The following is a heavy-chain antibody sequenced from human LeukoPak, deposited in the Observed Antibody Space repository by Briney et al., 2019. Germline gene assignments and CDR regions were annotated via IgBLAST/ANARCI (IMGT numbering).Heavy chain of an antibody. V-gene: IGHV4-34*01. J-gene: IGHJ5*02. Sequence: SETLSLTCAVYGGSFSGYYWSWIRQPPGKGLEWVGEINHSGSTNYNPSLKSRVTISVDTSENQFSLKLSSVTAADTAVYYCAGGRGIASWFDPWGQGTLVTVSS. CDR1: GGSFSGYY. D-gene: IGHD6-13*01. CDR2: INHSGST. CDR3: AGGRGIASWFDP.